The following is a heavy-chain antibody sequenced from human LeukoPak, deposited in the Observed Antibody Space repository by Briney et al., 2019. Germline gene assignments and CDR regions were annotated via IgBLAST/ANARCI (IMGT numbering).Heavy chain of an antibody. CDR3: ATVDRPRDYYYIYMDV. D-gene: IGHD2-21*01. J-gene: IGHJ6*03. CDR2: ISYSSGTI. CDR1: GFTFSSHS. V-gene: IGHV3-48*01. Sequence: PGGSLRLSCAASGFTFSSHSMNWVRQAPGKGLEWVSYISYSSGTIYYADSVKGRFTISRDNAKNSLYLQMSSLRAEDTAVYFCATVDRPRDYYYIYMDVWGKGTTVTVSS.